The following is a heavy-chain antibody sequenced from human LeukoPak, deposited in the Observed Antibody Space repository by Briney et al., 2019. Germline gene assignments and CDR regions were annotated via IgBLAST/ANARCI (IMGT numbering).Heavy chain of an antibody. CDR1: GFSVRSHY. Sequence: GGSLRLSCAASGFSVRSHYMSWVRQAPGKGLEWVAAISASGDDTFYADSVKGRFTISRDNSKNILYLQMNSLRAEDTAMYFCAKDVWWSVSWGQGTPVTVSS. CDR2: ISASGDDT. J-gene: IGHJ5*02. V-gene: IGHV3-23*01. D-gene: IGHD2-8*02. CDR3: AKDVWWSVS.